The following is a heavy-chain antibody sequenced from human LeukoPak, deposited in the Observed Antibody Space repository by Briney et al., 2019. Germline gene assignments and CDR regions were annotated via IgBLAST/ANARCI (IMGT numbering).Heavy chain of an antibody. D-gene: IGHD5-12*01. CDR2: INHSGST. CDR3: ARGPWLRSNFDY. J-gene: IGHJ4*02. Sequence: PSETLSLTCAVYGGSFSGYYWSWIRQPPGKGLEWIGEINHSGSTNYNPSLKSRVTISVDTSKNQFSLKLSSVTAADTAVYYCARGPWLRSNFDYWGQGTLSPSPQ. CDR1: GGSFSGYY. V-gene: IGHV4-34*01.